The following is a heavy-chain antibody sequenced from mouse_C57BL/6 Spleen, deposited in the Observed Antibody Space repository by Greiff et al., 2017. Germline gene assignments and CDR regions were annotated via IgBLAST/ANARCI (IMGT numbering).Heavy chain of an antibody. V-gene: IGHV2-2*01. Sequence: QVQLQQSGPGLVQPSQSLSITCTVSGFSLTSYGVHWVRQSPGKGLEWLGVIWSGGSTDYNAAFISRLSISKDNSKSQVFLKMNSLQADDTAIYYCARKSNNVGYWYFDVWGTGTTVTVSS. J-gene: IGHJ1*03. CDR1: GFSLTSYG. D-gene: IGHD2-5*01. CDR2: IWSGGST. CDR3: ARKSNNVGYWYFDV.